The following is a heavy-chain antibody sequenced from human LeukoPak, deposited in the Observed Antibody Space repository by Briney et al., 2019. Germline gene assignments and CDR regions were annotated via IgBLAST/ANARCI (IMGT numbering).Heavy chain of an antibody. CDR3: ARQGYDILTGYIDAFDI. CDR1: GGSISSYY. V-gene: IGHV4-59*08. J-gene: IGHJ3*02. CDR2: ISYSGST. Sequence: KSSETLSLTCTVSGGSISSYYWSWIRQPPGKGLEWIGYISYSGSTNYNPSLKSRVTISIDTSKNQFSLKLRSVTAADTAIYYCARQGYDILTGYIDAFDIWGQGTMVPVSS. D-gene: IGHD3-9*01.